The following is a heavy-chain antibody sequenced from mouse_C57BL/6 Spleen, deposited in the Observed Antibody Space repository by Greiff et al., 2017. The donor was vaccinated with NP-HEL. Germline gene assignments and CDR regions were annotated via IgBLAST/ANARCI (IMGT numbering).Heavy chain of an antibody. CDR2: ISNGGGST. Sequence: EVKVVESGGGLVQPGGSLKLSCAASGFTFSDYYMYWVRQTPEKRLEWVAYISNGGGSTYYPDTVKGRFTISRDNAKNTLYLQMSRLKSEDTAMYYCARQGGSSPYWYFDVWGTGTTVTVSS. CDR1: GFTFSDYY. V-gene: IGHV5-12*01. J-gene: IGHJ1*03. D-gene: IGHD1-1*01. CDR3: ARQGGSSPYWYFDV.